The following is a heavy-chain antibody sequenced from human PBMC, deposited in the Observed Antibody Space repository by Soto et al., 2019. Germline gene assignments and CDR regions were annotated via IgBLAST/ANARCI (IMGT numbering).Heavy chain of an antibody. Sequence: QVQLVQSGPEVKKPGASVKVSCKASGYTFTSYGITWVRQAPGQGREWMGWIRTYNGETNYAQKFQGRVSMTTDTSTSTAYRELRSLRSDDTAVYYCVRDADDPTGWQEDFQHWGQGTLVTVSS. D-gene: IGHD6-19*01. CDR1: GYTFTSYG. V-gene: IGHV1-18*01. CDR3: VRDADDPTGWQEDFQH. J-gene: IGHJ1*01. CDR2: IRTYNGET.